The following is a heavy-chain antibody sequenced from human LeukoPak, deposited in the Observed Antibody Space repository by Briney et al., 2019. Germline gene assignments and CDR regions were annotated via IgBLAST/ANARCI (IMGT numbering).Heavy chain of an antibody. J-gene: IGHJ4*02. Sequence: GGSLRLSCAASGFTFSSYSMNWVRQAPGKGLEWVSYISSSSTTIYYADFVKGRFTIFRDNAKNSLYLQMNSLRAEDTAVYYCATSSSYDWGQGTLVTVSP. D-gene: IGHD6-13*01. V-gene: IGHV3-48*04. CDR2: ISSSSTTI. CDR3: ATSSSYD. CDR1: GFTFSSYS.